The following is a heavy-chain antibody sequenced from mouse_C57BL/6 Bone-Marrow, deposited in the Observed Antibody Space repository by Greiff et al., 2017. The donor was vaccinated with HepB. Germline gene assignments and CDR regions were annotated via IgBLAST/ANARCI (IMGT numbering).Heavy chain of an antibody. V-gene: IGHV1-53*01. CDR2: INPSNGGT. Sequence: QVQLQQPGTELVKPGASVKLSCKASGYTFTSYWMHWVKQRPGQGLEWIGNINPSNGGTNYNEKFKGKATLTADKSSSTAYMELRSLTSEDSAVYFCARGLLRFYYFDYWGQGTTLTVSS. J-gene: IGHJ2*01. D-gene: IGHD1-1*01. CDR3: ARGLLRFYYFDY. CDR1: GYTFTSYW.